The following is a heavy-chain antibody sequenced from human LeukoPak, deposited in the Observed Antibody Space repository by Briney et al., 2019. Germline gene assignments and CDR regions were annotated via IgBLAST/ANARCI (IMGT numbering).Heavy chain of an antibody. V-gene: IGHV3-33*01. Sequence: GGSLRLSCAASGFTFSSYGMHWVRQAPGKGLEWVAVIWYDGSNKYYADSVKGRFTISRDNSKNTLYLQMNSLRAEDTAVYYCAREGCGSTSCYLVYYYYGMDVWGQGTTVTVSS. CDR2: IWYDGSNK. D-gene: IGHD2-2*01. CDR3: AREGCGSTSCYLVYYYYGMDV. J-gene: IGHJ6*02. CDR1: GFTFSSYG.